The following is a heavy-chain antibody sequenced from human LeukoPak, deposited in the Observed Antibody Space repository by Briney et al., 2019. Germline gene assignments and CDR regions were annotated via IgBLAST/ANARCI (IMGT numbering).Heavy chain of an antibody. Sequence: SETPSLTCAVSGGSISSSNWWSWVRQPPGKGLEWIGEIYHSGSTNYNPSLKSRVTISVDKSKNQFSLKLSSVTAADTAVYYCARDRIAAAEVFMDVWGKGTTVTVSS. CDR3: ARDRIAAAEVFMDV. CDR1: GGSISSSNW. V-gene: IGHV4-4*02. J-gene: IGHJ6*03. D-gene: IGHD6-13*01. CDR2: IYHSGST.